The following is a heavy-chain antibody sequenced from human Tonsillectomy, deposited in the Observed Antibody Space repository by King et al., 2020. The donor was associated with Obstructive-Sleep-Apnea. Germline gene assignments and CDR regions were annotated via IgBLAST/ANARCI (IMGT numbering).Heavy chain of an antibody. CDR1: GFAFSRYW. Sequence: VQLVESGGGLVQPGGSLRLSCAASGFAFSRYWFHWVRQVPGKGLMWVSRINSDGSSTSYGDSVKGRFTISRDNAKNTLYLQMDSLRAEDTAVYYCARGGHYYDFLTGSVSTDWFDPWGQGTLVTVSS. CDR2: INSDGSST. D-gene: IGHD3-9*01. V-gene: IGHV3-74*01. J-gene: IGHJ5*02. CDR3: ARGGHYYDFLTGSVSTDWFDP.